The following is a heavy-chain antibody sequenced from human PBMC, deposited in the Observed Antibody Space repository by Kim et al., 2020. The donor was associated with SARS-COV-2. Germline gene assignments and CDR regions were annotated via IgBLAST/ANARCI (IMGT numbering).Heavy chain of an antibody. J-gene: IGHJ4*02. D-gene: IGHD6-19*01. CDR3: ARARTIAVAGTGYFDY. V-gene: IGHV3-30*01. Sequence: SVKGRFTISRDNSKNTLYLQMNSLRAEDTAVYYCARARTIAVAGTGYFDYWGQGTLVTVSS.